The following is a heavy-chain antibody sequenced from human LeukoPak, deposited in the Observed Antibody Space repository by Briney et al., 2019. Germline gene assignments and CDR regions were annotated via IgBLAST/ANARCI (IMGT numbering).Heavy chain of an antibody. Sequence: ASVKVSCKASGYTFTSYGISWVRQAPGQGLEWMGWISAYNGNTNYAQKFQGRVTITADKSTSTAYMELSSLRSEDTAVYYCARDHDSSGYYSKKGPRGVSAFDIWGQGTMVTVSS. J-gene: IGHJ3*02. CDR2: ISAYNGNT. CDR1: GYTFTSYG. D-gene: IGHD3-22*01. CDR3: ARDHDSSGYYSKKGPRGVSAFDI. V-gene: IGHV1-18*01.